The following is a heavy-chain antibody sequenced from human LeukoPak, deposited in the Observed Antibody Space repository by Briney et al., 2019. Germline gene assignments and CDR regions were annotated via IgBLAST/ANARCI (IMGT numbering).Heavy chain of an antibody. CDR1: GYTFTSYD. CDR3: ARESVPSEYYYYYMDV. Sequence: ASVKVSCKASGYTFTSYDINWVRQVTGQGLEWMGWMNPNSGNTGYAQKFQGRVTMTRNTSISTAYMELSSLRSEDTAVYYCARESVPSEYYYYYMDVWGKGTTVTVSS. J-gene: IGHJ6*03. V-gene: IGHV1-8*01. D-gene: IGHD2-2*01. CDR2: MNPNSGNT.